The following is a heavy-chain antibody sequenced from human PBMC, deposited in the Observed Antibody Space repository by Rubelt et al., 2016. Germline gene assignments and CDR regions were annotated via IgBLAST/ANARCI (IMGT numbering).Heavy chain of an antibody. Sequence: EVQLVESGGGLVQPGGSLRLSCAASGFTFSSFWMSWVRQAPGKGLEWVAYIKQDGSEKYYVDSVKGRFTISRDNAKKALYLQMNSLRAEDTAVYYCARVMSGSYHFEYWGQGILVTVSS. J-gene: IGHJ4*02. CDR3: ARVMSGSYHFEY. D-gene: IGHD1-26*01. CDR2: IKQDGSEK. V-gene: IGHV3-7*01. CDR1: GFTFSSFW.